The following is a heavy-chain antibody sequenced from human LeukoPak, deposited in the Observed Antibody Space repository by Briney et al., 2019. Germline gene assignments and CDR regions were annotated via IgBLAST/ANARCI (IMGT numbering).Heavy chain of an antibody. J-gene: IGHJ4*02. CDR1: GYSFTNYW. D-gene: IGHD5-18*01. CDR3: ARRGIDTPIPVD. CDR2: IYPGDSDT. V-gene: IGHV5-51*01. Sequence: GESLKISCKGSGYSFTNYWIAWVRQMPGKGLEWMGIIYPGDSDTRYSPSFQGQVTISAAKSISTAYLQWSSLKASDSALYYCARRGIDTPIPVDWGQGTLVTVSS.